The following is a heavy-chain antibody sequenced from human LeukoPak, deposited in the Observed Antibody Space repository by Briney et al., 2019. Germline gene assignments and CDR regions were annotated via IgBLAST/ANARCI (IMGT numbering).Heavy chain of an antibody. Sequence: GGSLRLSCAASGFTFSNYVIHWVRQAPGKGLEWLAVISYDGTDKYYADTVKGRFTISRDHSQSTVDLQMNTLRGADTAVYYCVRSPTYYNMDVWGKGTTVTVSS. CDR3: VRSPTYYNMDV. V-gene: IGHV3-30*03. CDR2: ISYDGTDK. J-gene: IGHJ6*03. CDR1: GFTFSNYV.